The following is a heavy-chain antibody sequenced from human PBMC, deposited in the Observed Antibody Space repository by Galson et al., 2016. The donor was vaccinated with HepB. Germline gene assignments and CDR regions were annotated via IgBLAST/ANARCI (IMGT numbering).Heavy chain of an antibody. J-gene: IGHJ3*02. V-gene: IGHV4-59*08. Sequence: SETLSLTCTVSGGSISSYYWSWIRQPPGKGLEWIGYIYYSGSTNYNPSHKSRVTISVDTSKNQFSLKLSSVTAADTAVYYWAIRRGGDAFDIWGQGRMVTVSS. D-gene: IGHD2-15*01. CDR3: AIRRGGDAFDI. CDR2: IYYSGST. CDR1: GGSISSYY.